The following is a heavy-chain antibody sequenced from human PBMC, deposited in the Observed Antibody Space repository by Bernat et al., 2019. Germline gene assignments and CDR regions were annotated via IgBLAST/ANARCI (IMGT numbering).Heavy chain of an antibody. J-gene: IGHJ3*02. D-gene: IGHD4-17*01. CDR3: ARSYGDYRKSGSDDAFDI. CDR2: IWYDGSHK. CDR1: GFMFNIYA. V-gene: IGHV3-33*01. Sequence: QVQLVESGGGVVQPGRSLRLSCAASGFMFNIYAMHWVRQAPGMGLEWVAVIWYDGSHKFYADSVKGRFTISRDKSKNTLYLQMNRLGEEETALYYWARSYGDYRKSGSDDAFDIWGQGTMVTVS.